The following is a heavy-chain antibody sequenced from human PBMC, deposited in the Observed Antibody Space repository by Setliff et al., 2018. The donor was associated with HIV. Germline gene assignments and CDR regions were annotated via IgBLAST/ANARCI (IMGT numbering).Heavy chain of an antibody. D-gene: IGHD3-10*01. CDR2: ISYDGSNK. CDR3: ARSVIGYYDYGMDV. V-gene: IGHV3-30*01. J-gene: IGHJ6*02. Sequence: GGSLRLSCAASGFTFSSYAMHWVRQAPGKGLEWVAVISYDGSNKYYADSVKGRFTISRDNAKNTQYLQMNSLRAEDTAVYYCARSVIGYYDYGMDVWGQGTLVTVSS. CDR1: GFTFSSYA.